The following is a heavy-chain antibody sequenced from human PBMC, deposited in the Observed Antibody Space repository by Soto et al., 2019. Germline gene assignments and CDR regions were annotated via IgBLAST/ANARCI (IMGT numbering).Heavy chain of an antibody. CDR2: ISYDGSNK. J-gene: IGHJ4*02. CDR1: GFTFSSYA. D-gene: IGHD6-13*01. V-gene: IGHV3-30-3*01. Sequence: GGSLRLSCAASGFTFSSYAMHWVRQAPGKGLEWVAVISYDGSNKYYADSVKGRFTISRDNSKNTLYLQMNSLRAEDTAVYYCAREDAAAGTDYFDYWGQGTLVTVSS. CDR3: AREDAAAGTDYFDY.